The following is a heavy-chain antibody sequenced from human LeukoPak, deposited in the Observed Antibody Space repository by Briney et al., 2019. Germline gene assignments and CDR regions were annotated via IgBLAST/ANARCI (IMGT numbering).Heavy chain of an antibody. D-gene: IGHD5-24*01. Sequence: GGSLRLSCAASGFTFSSYEINWVRQAPGKGLEWVSYISSSGNTIYYADSVKGRFTISRDNAKNSLYLQMNSLRAEDTAVYYCARGEDGYNSDYWGQGTLVTVSS. CDR3: ARGEDGYNSDY. J-gene: IGHJ4*02. V-gene: IGHV3-48*03. CDR1: GFTFSSYE. CDR2: ISSSGNTI.